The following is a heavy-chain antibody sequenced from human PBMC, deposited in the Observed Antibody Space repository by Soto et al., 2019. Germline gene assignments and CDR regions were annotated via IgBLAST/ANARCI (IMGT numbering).Heavy chain of an antibody. CDR2: IKQDGSEE. D-gene: IGHD3-3*01. CDR3: ARDLRYYDFWSGLSYYAMDV. CDR1: GFTFSGYW. Sequence: EVQLVESGGGLVQPGGSLRLSCAASGFTFSGYWMNWVRQAPGKGLEWVANIKQDGSEEYYVDSVEGRFAISRDNAKNSLYLQMNSLRAEDTAVYYCARDLRYYDFWSGLSYYAMDVWGQGTTVTVSS. V-gene: IGHV3-7*03. J-gene: IGHJ6*02.